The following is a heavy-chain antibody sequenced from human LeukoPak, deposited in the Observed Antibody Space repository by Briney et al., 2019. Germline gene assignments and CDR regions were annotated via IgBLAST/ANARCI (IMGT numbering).Heavy chain of an antibody. CDR3: ARAGGKYSSSLLDY. Sequence: PGGSLRLSCAASGFTFSSYSMNWVRQAPGKGLEWVSSISSSSSYIYYADSVKGRFTISRDNAKNSLYLQMNSLRAEDTAVYYCARAGGKYSSSLLDYWGQGTLVTVSS. CDR2: ISSSSSYI. J-gene: IGHJ4*02. D-gene: IGHD6-6*01. CDR1: GFTFSSYS. V-gene: IGHV3-21*01.